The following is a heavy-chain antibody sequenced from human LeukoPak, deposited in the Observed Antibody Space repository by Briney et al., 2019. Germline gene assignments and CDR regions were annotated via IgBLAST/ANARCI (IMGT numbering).Heavy chain of an antibody. V-gene: IGHV3-21*01. Sequence: GGSPRLSCAASEFTFSSYSMNWVRQAPGKGLEWVSSISSSSSYIYYADSVKGRFTISRDNAKNSLYLQMNSLRAEDTAVYYCARRVISTKSYFYYGMDVWGQGTTVTVSS. CDR1: EFTFSSYS. CDR2: ISSSSSYI. CDR3: ARRVISTKSYFYYGMDV. J-gene: IGHJ6*02. D-gene: IGHD2-2*01.